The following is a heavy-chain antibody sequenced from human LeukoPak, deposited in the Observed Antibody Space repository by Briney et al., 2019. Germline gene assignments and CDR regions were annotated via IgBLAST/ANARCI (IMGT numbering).Heavy chain of an antibody. CDR2: IYYSGST. CDR1: GGSISSYY. V-gene: IGHV4-59*01. CDR3: ARAERFLEPFDY. Sequence: SETLSLTCTVSGGSISSYYWSWIRQPPGEGLEWIGYIYYSGSTSYNPSLKSRVTISVDTSKNQFSLKLSSVTAADTAVYYCARAERFLEPFDYWGQGTLVTVSS. D-gene: IGHD3-3*01. J-gene: IGHJ4*02.